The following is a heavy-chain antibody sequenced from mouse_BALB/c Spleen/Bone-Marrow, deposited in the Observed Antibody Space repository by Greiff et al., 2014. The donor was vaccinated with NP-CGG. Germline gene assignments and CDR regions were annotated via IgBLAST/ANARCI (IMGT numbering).Heavy chain of an antibody. CDR2: IDPANGYT. V-gene: IGHV14-3*02. CDR1: GFNIKDTY. CDR3: ARLGYRYGYWFVDV. J-gene: IGHJ1*01. Sequence: VQLQQSGAELVKPGASVKLSCTASGFNIKDTYMHWVKQRPEQGLEWIGRIDPANGYTKYDPKFQGKATITADTSSNTAYPQRSSLTSEDTAVYYCARLGYRYGYWFVDVWGAGTTVTVSS. D-gene: IGHD2-14*01.